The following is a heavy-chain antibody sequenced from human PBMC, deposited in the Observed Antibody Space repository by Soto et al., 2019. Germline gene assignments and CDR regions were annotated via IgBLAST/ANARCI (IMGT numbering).Heavy chain of an antibody. D-gene: IGHD1-7*01. CDR2: LKSKTKGGTT. CDR3: TTDLQLRRADWNYE. Sequence: EVQLVESGGGLVKPGGSLRLSCAASGFTFSNTWMLCVLQAPGKGLEWVGRLKSKTKGGTTDYAAHVKGRFTISRDDSSNTLFLQMNSLKTEDTAVYYGTTDLQLRRADWNYEWGQGSLVTVSS. V-gene: IGHV3-15*01. J-gene: IGHJ1*01. CDR1: GFTFSNTW.